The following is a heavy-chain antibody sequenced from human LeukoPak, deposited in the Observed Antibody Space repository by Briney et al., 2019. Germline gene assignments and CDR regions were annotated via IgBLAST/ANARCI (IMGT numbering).Heavy chain of an antibody. D-gene: IGHD6-19*01. J-gene: IGHJ4*02. CDR3: AREVGYSSGWDY. V-gene: IGHV4-59*01. CDR1: GGSISNYY. CDR2: IYYSGST. Sequence: KPSETLSLTCTVSGGSISNYYWSWIRQPPGKGLEWIGYIYYSGSTNYNPSLKSRVTISVDTSKNQFSLKLSSVTAADTAVYYCAREVGYSSGWDYWGQGTLVTASS.